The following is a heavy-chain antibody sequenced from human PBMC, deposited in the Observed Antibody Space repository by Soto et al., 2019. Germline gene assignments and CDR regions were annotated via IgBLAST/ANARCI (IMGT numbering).Heavy chain of an antibody. CDR1: GFFISSGNY. Sequence: SETLSLTCAVSGFFISSGNYWGWIRKPPGKGLEWIGSIFHGGNTYYNPPLKSRVTISVDMSKNQFSLKLNSVTAADTAVYYCARARWYDAFDVWGQGTVVTVSS. CDR2: IFHGGNT. V-gene: IGHV4-38-2*01. CDR3: ARARWYDAFDV. D-gene: IGHD2-15*01. J-gene: IGHJ3*01.